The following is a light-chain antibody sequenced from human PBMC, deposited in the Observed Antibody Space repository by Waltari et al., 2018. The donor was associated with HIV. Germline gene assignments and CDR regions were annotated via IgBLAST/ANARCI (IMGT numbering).Light chain of an antibody. V-gene: IGLV1-40*01. CDR2: GNI. CDR3: QSFDSSLSGVV. CDR1: SSNNGAGYD. J-gene: IGLJ2*01. Sequence: QSVLTQPPSVSGAPGQRVTISCTGSSSNNGAGYDVHWYQQLPGTAPKLLIYGNINRPSGVPDRFSGSKSGTAASLAITGLQAEDEADYYCQSFDSSLSGVVFGGGTKLTVL.